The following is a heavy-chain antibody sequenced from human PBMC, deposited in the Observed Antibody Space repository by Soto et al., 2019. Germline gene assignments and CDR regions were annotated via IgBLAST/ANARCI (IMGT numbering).Heavy chain of an antibody. D-gene: IGHD4-17*01. Sequence: ASVKVSCKASGYTFTSYAMQWVRQAPGQRLEWMGWINAGNGNTKYSQKFQGRVTITRDTSASTAYMELSSLRSEDTAVYYCARDPDYGGNSGIDYWGQGTLVTVSS. CDR3: ARDPDYGGNSGIDY. CDR2: INAGNGNT. CDR1: GYTFTSYA. V-gene: IGHV1-3*01. J-gene: IGHJ4*02.